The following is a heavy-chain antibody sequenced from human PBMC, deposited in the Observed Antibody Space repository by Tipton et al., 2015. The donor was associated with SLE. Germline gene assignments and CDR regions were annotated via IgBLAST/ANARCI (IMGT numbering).Heavy chain of an antibody. D-gene: IGHD3-22*01. CDR1: GFTFSDHY. J-gene: IGHJ2*01. CDR3: ARGGHYDSSGYYFHWYFDL. CDR2: TRNKANSYTT. Sequence: SLRLSCAASGFTFSDHYMDWVRQAPGKGLEWVGRTRNKANSYTTEYAASVKGRFTISRDDSKNSLYLQMNSLKTEDTAVYYCARGGHYDSSGYYFHWYFDLWGRGTPVNVSS. V-gene: IGHV3-72*01.